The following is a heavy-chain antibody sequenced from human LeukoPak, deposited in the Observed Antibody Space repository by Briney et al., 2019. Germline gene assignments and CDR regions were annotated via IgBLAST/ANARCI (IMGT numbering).Heavy chain of an antibody. J-gene: IGHJ5*02. CDR1: GFTFSTYW. V-gene: IGHV3-7*01. D-gene: IGHD6-19*01. CDR2: IKQDGNDK. Sequence: GGSLRLSCAASGFTFSTYWMSWVRQAPGKGLEWVANIKQDGNDKYYVDSVKGRFTISRDNAKSSLYPQMNSLRAEDTAVYYCARLPAPSGWFYFDPWGQGTLVTVSS. CDR3: ARLPAPSGWFYFDP.